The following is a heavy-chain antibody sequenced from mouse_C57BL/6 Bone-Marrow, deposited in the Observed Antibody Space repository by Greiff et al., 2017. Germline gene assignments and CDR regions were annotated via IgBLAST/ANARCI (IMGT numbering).Heavy chain of an antibody. CDR1: GFTFSDYG. Sequence: EVKLVESGGGLVKPGGSLKLSCAASGFTFSDYGMHWVRQAPEKGLECVAYISSGSSTIYYADTVKGRFTISRDNAKNTLFLQMTSLRSEDTAMYYCARGYFDVWGTGTTVTVSS. V-gene: IGHV5-17*01. CDR2: ISSGSSTI. J-gene: IGHJ1*03. CDR3: ARGYFDV.